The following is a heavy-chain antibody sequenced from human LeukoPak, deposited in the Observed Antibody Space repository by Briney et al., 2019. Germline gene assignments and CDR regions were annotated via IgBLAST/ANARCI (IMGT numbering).Heavy chain of an antibody. CDR1: GFTFSSCE. J-gene: IGHJ6*02. CDR3: ARDLVVVATRYNYYYYYGMDV. CDR2: ISSSGSTI. V-gene: IGHV3-48*03. D-gene: IGHD5-12*01. Sequence: GGSLRLSCAASGFTFSSCETNWVRQAPGKGLEWVSYISSSGSTIYYADSVKGRFTISRDNAKNSLYLQMNSLRAEDTAVYYCARDLVVVATRYNYYYYYGMDVWGQGTTVTVSS.